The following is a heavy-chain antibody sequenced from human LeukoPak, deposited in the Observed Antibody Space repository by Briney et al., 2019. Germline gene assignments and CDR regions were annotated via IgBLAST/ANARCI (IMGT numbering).Heavy chain of an antibody. D-gene: IGHD3-10*01. Sequence: GGSLRLSCAASGFTFSSYWMSWVRQAPGKGLEWVANIKQDGSEKYYVDSVKGRFTISRDNAKNSLYLQMNSLRAEDTAVYYCARDVLRFGELLGVALDYWGQGSLVTVSS. V-gene: IGHV3-7*01. CDR2: IKQDGSEK. CDR1: GFTFSSYW. J-gene: IGHJ4*02. CDR3: ARDVLRFGELLGVALDY.